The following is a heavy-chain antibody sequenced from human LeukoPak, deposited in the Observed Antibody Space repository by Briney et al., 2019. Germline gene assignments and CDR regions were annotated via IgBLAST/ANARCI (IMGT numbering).Heavy chain of an antibody. Sequence: SETLSLTCTVSGGSISNYYWNWIRQPPGKGLEWIGYIYYTGNTNYNPSLKSRVTISVDTSKNQFSLKLSSVTAADTAVYYCARGVSSGSRYWGQGTLVTVSS. J-gene: IGHJ4*02. V-gene: IGHV4-59*12. CDR2: IYYTGNT. CDR3: ARGVSSGSRY. CDR1: GGSISNYY. D-gene: IGHD7-27*01.